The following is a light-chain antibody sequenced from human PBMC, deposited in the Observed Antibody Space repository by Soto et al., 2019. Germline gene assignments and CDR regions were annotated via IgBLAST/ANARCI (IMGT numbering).Light chain of an antibody. Sequence: DIQMTQSPSTLSASIGDRVTITCRASQSISSWLAWYQQKPGRAPKVLIYKASSLESGVPSRFSGSGSGTEFTLTISRLEPEDFALYYCQHYASSPITFGQGTRLEIK. CDR3: QHYASSPIT. J-gene: IGKJ5*01. CDR1: QSISSW. CDR2: KAS. V-gene: IGKV1-5*03.